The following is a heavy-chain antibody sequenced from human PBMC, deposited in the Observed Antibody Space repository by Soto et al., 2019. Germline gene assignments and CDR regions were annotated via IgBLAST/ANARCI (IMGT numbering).Heavy chain of an antibody. CDR1: GGSISSGGYY. CDR3: ARATEGYCSGGSCYYGLPDY. CDR2: IYYSGST. D-gene: IGHD2-15*01. V-gene: IGHV4-31*03. Sequence: SETLSLTCTVSGGSISSGGYYWSWIRQHPGKGLEWIGYIYYSGSTYYNPSLKSRVTISVDTSKNQFSLKLSSVTAADTAVYYCARATEGYCSGGSCYYGLPDYWGQGTLVTVSS. J-gene: IGHJ4*02.